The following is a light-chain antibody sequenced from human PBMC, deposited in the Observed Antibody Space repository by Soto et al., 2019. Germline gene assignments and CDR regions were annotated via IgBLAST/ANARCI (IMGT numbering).Light chain of an antibody. J-gene: IGLJ2*01. Sequence: ALTQPPSASGSPGQSVTISCTGTSSDVGGYKFVSWYQQHPGKAPKLIIYEVIKRPSGVPDRFSGSKSGNTASLTVSGLQAEDEGDYYCSSYGGSNNLVFGGGTKLTVL. V-gene: IGLV2-8*01. CDR3: SSYGGSNNLV. CDR1: SSDVGGYKF. CDR2: EVI.